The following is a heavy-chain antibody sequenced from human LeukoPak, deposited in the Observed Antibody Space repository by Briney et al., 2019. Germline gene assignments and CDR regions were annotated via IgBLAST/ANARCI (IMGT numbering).Heavy chain of an antibody. CDR1: GGSIRSTSYY. D-gene: IGHD2-15*01. CDR2: IYFSGST. Sequence: SETLSLTCTLSGGSIRSTSYYWGWIRQSPGKGLEWIGNIYFSGSTHYNMSLKSRVTISVDTSKNQFSLKLSSVTAADTAVYYCARPDYSWYSLNLYAFDIWGQGTMVTVSS. J-gene: IGHJ3*02. CDR3: ARPDYSWYSLNLYAFDI. V-gene: IGHV4-39*01.